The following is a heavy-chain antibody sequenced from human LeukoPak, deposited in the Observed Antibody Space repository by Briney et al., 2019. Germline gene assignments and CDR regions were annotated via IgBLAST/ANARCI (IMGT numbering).Heavy chain of an antibody. D-gene: IGHD2-2*01. J-gene: IGHJ4*02. CDR3: AKDRDCSSISCSRYSDH. CDR1: GFTFSNYA. V-gene: IGHV3-23*01. CDR2: VSVRGGHT. Sequence: GGSLSLSCAASGFTFSNYAMSWVRQAPGKGLEWISGVSVRGGHTYYADSVKGRFTISRDNSDNTMYLQMNSLRAEDTAIYYCAKDRDCSSISCSRYSDHRGQGTLVAVSS.